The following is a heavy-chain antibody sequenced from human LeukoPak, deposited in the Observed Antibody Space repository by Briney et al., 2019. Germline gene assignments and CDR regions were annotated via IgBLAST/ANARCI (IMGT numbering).Heavy chain of an antibody. CDR1: GFTFSSYT. Sequence: GGPLSLSCSASGFTFSSYTIHWFRQAPGKGLEFFSAITSNGGSAYYADSVKGRFTISRDNSKNTVYLQMSSLRAEDTAVYYCVIVRGYFDSSGSDYWGQGTLVTVSS. J-gene: IGHJ4*02. V-gene: IGHV3-64D*06. D-gene: IGHD3-9*01. CDR3: VIVRGYFDSSGSDY. CDR2: ITSNGGSA.